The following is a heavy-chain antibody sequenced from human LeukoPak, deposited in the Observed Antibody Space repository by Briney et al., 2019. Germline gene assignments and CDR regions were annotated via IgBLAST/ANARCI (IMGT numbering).Heavy chain of an antibody. CDR1: GFTFSTYY. CDR3: ARYGAQDIVVVPAALADAFDI. CDR2: IYSGGST. J-gene: IGHJ3*02. D-gene: IGHD2-2*01. Sequence: GGSLRLSCAASGFTFSTYYMHWVRQAPGKGLEWVSVIYSGGSTYYADSVKGRFTISRDNSKNTLYLQMNSLRAEDTAVYYCARYGAQDIVVVPAALADAFDIWGQGTMVTVSS. V-gene: IGHV3-66*02.